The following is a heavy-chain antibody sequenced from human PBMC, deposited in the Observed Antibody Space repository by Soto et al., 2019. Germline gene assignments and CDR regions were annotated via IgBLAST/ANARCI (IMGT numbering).Heavy chain of an antibody. CDR1: GGSFGYYY. CDR2: VNQSGDT. J-gene: IGHJ4*02. CDR3: ARGFHYGSGSFFY. V-gene: IGHV4-34*01. Sequence: PSETLSLTCAVYGGSFGYYYWSWIRQAPGKGLEWVGGVNQSGDTNYNPPLKSRVTMSLDTSNYQLSLKLESVTAADTAVYYCARGFHYGSGSFFYWGQGTMVTVSS. D-gene: IGHD3-10*01.